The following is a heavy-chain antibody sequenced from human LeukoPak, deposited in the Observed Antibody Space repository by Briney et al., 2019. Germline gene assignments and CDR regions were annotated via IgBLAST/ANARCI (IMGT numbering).Heavy chain of an antibody. CDR3: AKQEDIWFGELLPVDY. Sequence: PGGSLRLSCAASGFTFSDYYMSWIRQAPGKGLEWVSYISSSGSNIYYADSVKGRFTISRDNSKNTLYLQMNSLRAEDTAVYYCAKQEDIWFGELLPVDYWGQGTLVTVSS. V-gene: IGHV3-11*01. D-gene: IGHD3-10*01. CDR1: GFTFSDYY. CDR2: ISSSGSNI. J-gene: IGHJ4*02.